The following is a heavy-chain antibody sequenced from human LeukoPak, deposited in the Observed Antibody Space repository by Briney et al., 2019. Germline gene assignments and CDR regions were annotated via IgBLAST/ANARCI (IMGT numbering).Heavy chain of an antibody. D-gene: IGHD2-2*01. Sequence: GGSLRLSCAASGFTFSSYAMSWVRQAPGKGLEWVSAISGSGGSTYYADSVKGRFTISRDNSKNTLYLQMNSLRAEDTALYHCAGRCKVVSSSTSCSCDYWGQGTLVTVSS. J-gene: IGHJ4*02. CDR3: AGRCKVVSSSTSCSCDY. CDR1: GFTFSSYA. V-gene: IGHV3-23*01. CDR2: ISGSGGST.